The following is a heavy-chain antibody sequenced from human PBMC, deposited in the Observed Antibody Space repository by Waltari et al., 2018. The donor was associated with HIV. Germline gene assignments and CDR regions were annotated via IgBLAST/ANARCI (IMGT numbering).Heavy chain of an antibody. J-gene: IGHJ4*02. V-gene: IGHV1-2*02. CDR3: ARDLIFYYDTSDYYPFDY. D-gene: IGHD3-22*01. Sequence: QVQLVQSGAEVKKPGASVKVSCKASGYHFTDYYLHWVRQAPGQGLEWLGWINPNSGNTIYAQNFQGRVSMTRDTSIRTAYMELSRLRSDDTAVYYCARDLIFYYDTSDYYPFDYWGQGTLVTVSS. CDR2: INPNSGNT. CDR1: GYHFTDYY.